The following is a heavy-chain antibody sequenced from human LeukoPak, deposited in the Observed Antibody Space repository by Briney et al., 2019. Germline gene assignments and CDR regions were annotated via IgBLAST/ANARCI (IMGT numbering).Heavy chain of an antibody. CDR3: AIPIVGAALDY. D-gene: IGHD1-26*01. Sequence: ASVKVSCKASGYTFTSYGINWVRQAPGQGLEWMGWISAYNGDTNYAQKLQGRVTMTTDTSTSTAYMELRSLRSDDTAVYYCAIPIVGAALDYWGQGTLVTVSS. V-gene: IGHV1-18*01. CDR2: ISAYNGDT. CDR1: GYTFTSYG. J-gene: IGHJ4*02.